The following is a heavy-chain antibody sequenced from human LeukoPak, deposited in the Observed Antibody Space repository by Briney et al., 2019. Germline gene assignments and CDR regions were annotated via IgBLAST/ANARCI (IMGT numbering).Heavy chain of an antibody. V-gene: IGHV1-2*02. CDR3: ARATPPWNYFYDY. D-gene: IGHD1-7*01. Sequence: ASVKVSCKASGYTFTGYYMHWVRQAPGQGLEWMGWINPNSGGTNYAQKLQGRVTMTTDTSTSTAYMELRSLRSDDTAVYYCARATPPWNYFYDYWGQGTLVTVSS. CDR2: INPNSGGT. CDR1: GYTFTGYY. J-gene: IGHJ4*02.